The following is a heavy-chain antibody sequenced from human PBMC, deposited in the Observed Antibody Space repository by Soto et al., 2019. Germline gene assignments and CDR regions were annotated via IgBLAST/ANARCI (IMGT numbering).Heavy chain of an antibody. V-gene: IGHV3-74*01. Sequence: EVQLVESGGGLVQPGGSLRLSCAASGFIFSGYWMNWVRQAPGRGLVWVSRTNGDGSTTSYADSVKGRFTISRDNAKNTLYVQMNSLRADDAAVYYCARSRVGYNLVGDYWGGGTLVTVSS. CDR2: TNGDGSTT. J-gene: IGHJ4*02. CDR3: ARSRVGYNLVGDY. D-gene: IGHD1-26*01. CDR1: GFIFSGYW.